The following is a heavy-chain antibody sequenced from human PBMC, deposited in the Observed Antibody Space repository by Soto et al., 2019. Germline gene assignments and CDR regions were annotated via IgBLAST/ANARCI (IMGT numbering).Heavy chain of an antibody. V-gene: IGHV4-30-2*01. CDR1: GVALAYGGSS. CDR3: ARGGGYDSFDF. D-gene: IGHD2-15*01. J-gene: IGHJ4*02. CDR2: IVHLETT. Sequence: SLASSVAGVALAYGGSSWSWIRQNPVEGLEWLGYIVHLETTYYNPSFKSRLSMAIDRTRNQYSVRRSSMTDADEAFYYCARGGGYDSFDFWGQGIQVTVSS.